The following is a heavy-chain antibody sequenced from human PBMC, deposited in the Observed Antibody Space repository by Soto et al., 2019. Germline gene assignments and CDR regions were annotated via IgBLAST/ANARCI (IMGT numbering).Heavy chain of an antibody. CDR2: IYHSGST. Sequence: PSETLSLTCAVSGGSISSGGYSWSWIRQPPGKGLEWIGYIYHSGSTYYNPSLKSRVTISVDRSKNQFSLKLSSVTAADTAVYYYARGEDSSGYYSWFDPWGQGTLVTVSS. CDR1: GGSISSGGYS. J-gene: IGHJ5*02. D-gene: IGHD3-22*01. V-gene: IGHV4-30-2*01. CDR3: ARGEDSSGYYSWFDP.